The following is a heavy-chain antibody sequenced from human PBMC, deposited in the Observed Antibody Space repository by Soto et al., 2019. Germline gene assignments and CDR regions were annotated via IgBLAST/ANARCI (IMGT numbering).Heavy chain of an antibody. D-gene: IGHD4-4*01. CDR2: IYPGDSDT. Sequence: PSESLKISFKVTGYNFTTYWVAWVRQMPGKGLEWMGIIYPGDSDTRYSPSFQGQVTISADKSISTAYLQWSSLKASDTAMYYCARRVQVTTDWFDPWGQGTLVTVSS. CDR1: GYNFTTYW. CDR3: ARRVQVTTDWFDP. J-gene: IGHJ5*02. V-gene: IGHV5-51*01.